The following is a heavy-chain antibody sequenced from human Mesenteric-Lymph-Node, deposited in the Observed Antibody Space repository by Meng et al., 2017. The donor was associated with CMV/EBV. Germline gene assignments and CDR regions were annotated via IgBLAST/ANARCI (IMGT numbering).Heavy chain of an antibody. CDR3: ARCHGSGYDPYYFAY. D-gene: IGHD5-12*01. CDR1: GYAFSRYW. V-gene: IGHV5-51*01. J-gene: IGHJ4*02. CDR2: IYPGDSST. Sequence: GYAFSRYWIGWVRQVPVQGLELVGIIYPGDSSTRYSPSFQRQVAISVDMSTKTAYLQCITLKASDTAMSYCARCHGSGYDPYYFAYWGQGTLVTVSS.